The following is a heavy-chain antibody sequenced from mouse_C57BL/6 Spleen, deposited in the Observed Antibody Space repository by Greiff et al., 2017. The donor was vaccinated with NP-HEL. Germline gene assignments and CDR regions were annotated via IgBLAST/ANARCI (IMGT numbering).Heavy chain of an antibody. V-gene: IGHV1-5*01. J-gene: IGHJ2*01. D-gene: IGHD3-3*01. Sequence: EVQLQQSGTVLARPGASVKMSCKTSGYTFTSYWMHWVKQRPGQGLEWIGAIYPGNSDTSYNQKFKGKAKLTAVTSASTAYRKLSSLTKEDSAVYYCKGRTDFDYWGQGTTLTVSS. CDR1: GYTFTSYW. CDR3: KGRTDFDY. CDR2: IYPGNSDT.